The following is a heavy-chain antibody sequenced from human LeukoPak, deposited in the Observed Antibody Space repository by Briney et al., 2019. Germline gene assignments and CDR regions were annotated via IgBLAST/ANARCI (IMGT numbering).Heavy chain of an antibody. CDR3: ARAKQPPFLVPAATSGVFDY. CDR2: IYHSGST. CDR1: GGSISSSNW. D-gene: IGHD2-2*01. V-gene: IGHV4-4*02. J-gene: IGHJ4*02. Sequence: PSGTLSLTCAVSGGSISSSNWWSWVRQPPGKGLEWIGEIYHSGSTNYNPSLKSRVTISVDKSKNQFSLKLSSVTAADTAVYYCARAKQPPFLVPAATSGVFDYWGQGTLVTVSS.